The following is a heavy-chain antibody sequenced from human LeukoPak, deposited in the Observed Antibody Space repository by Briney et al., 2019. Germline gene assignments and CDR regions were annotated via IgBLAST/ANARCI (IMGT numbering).Heavy chain of an antibody. Sequence: GASVNVSCKASGGTFSSYAISWVRQAPGQGLEWMGGIIPIFGTANYAQKIQGRVTITADESTSTAYMELSSLRSEDTAVYYCARGAPYGSGNLFDYWGQGTLVTVSS. CDR3: ARGAPYGSGNLFDY. D-gene: IGHD3-10*01. J-gene: IGHJ4*02. CDR2: IIPIFGTA. V-gene: IGHV1-69*13. CDR1: GGTFSSYA.